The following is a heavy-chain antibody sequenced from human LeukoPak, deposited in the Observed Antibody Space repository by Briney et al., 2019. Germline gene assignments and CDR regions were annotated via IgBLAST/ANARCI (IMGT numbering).Heavy chain of an antibody. V-gene: IGHV3-30*03. J-gene: IGHJ4*02. D-gene: IGHD5-12*01. CDR2: ISSDGNDK. Sequence: GGSLRLSCAASGVTFSTYGLHWVRQAPGKGLEWVAHISSDGNDKYYGESVKGGFTISRDDSKSTLYLQMDSLRPDDTAIYYCATEVMRRNNGDDYDDWGQGTLVTVTS. CDR1: GVTFSTYG. CDR3: ATEVMRRNNGDDYDD.